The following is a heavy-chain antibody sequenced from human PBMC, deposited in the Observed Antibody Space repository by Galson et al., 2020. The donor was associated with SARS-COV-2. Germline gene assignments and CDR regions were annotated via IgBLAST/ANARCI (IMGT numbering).Heavy chain of an antibody. CDR2: ISWNSGSI. D-gene: IGHD5-18*01. CDR3: AKGGTYTAMVLSYFDY. CDR1: GFTFDDYA. J-gene: IGHJ4*02. Sequence: GGSLRLSCAASGFTFDDYAMHWVRQAPGKGLEWVSGISWNSGSIGYADSVKGRFTISRDNAKNSLYLQMNSLRAEDTALYYCAKGGTYTAMVLSYFDYWGQGTLVTVSS. V-gene: IGHV3-9*01.